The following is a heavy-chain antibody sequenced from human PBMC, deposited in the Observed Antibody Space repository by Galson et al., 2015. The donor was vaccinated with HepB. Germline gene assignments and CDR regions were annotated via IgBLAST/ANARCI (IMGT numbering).Heavy chain of an antibody. D-gene: IGHD3-9*01. V-gene: IGHV3-33*01. J-gene: IGHJ4*02. CDR3: ASGYYDILTGLNNYFDN. CDR2: VWYDGSKK. Sequence: SLRLSCAASGFIFSNYGTHWVRQAPGKGLEWVAVVWYDGSKKYFADSVKGRFTISRDNSRNTLYLRMNSLRAEDTAMYYCASGYYDILTGLNNYFDNWGQGTLVSVSS. CDR1: GFIFSNYG.